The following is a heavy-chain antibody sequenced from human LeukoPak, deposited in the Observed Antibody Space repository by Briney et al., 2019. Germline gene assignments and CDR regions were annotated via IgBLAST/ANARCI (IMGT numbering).Heavy chain of an antibody. J-gene: IGHJ4*02. D-gene: IGHD5-12*01. V-gene: IGHV3-23*01. Sequence: PGGSLRLSCQASGFTFTDYAMSWVRQAPGKGLEWVSSINPDGGSFFADSVKGRFSISRDDSRGVVYLQLNKLSAEDTAVYYCARSGVATCHYWGQGILVTVSS. CDR1: GFTFTDYA. CDR2: INPDGGS. CDR3: ARSGVATCHY.